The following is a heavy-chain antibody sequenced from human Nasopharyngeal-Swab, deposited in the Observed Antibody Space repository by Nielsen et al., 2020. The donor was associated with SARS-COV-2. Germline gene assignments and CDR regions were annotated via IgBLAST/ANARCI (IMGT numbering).Heavy chain of an antibody. CDR3: ARDAPAHYGAFY. Sequence: GESLKISCAASGFTFSSFGMHWVRQAPGKGLEWVAFIAHDASNEYYGDSVKGRFSISRDSSKNTLYLQMDSLRCEDTAVYYCARDAPAHYGAFYWGRGTLVTVSS. J-gene: IGHJ4*02. D-gene: IGHD4-17*01. CDR2: IAHDASNE. V-gene: IGHV3-30*03. CDR1: GFTFSSFG.